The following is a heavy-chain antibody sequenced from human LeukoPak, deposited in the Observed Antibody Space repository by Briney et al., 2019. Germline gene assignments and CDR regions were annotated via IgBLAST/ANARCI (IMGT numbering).Heavy chain of an antibody. CDR3: ARARGRYIDFLDY. J-gene: IGHJ4*02. D-gene: IGHD3-9*01. CDR2: FFYSGST. CDR1: GGSISSNYY. V-gene: IGHV4-39*02. Sequence: SQTLSLTCTVSGGSISSNYYWGWIRQPPGKGLEWIVSFFYSGSTYYNPSLKSRVTISVDTSKNQFSLRLSSVTAADTAVYYCARARGRYIDFLDYWGQGTLITVSS.